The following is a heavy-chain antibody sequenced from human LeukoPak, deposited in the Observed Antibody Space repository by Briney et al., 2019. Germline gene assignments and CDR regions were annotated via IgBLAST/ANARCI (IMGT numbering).Heavy chain of an antibody. J-gene: IGHJ5*02. D-gene: IGHD3-3*01. CDR2: IDYSGST. CDR3: ARRRYDFWTTNRRFWPFDP. V-gene: IGHV4-39*02. Sequence: PSETLSLTCAVSGASIDNSNYYWGWIRQPPGKDLQWIGCIDYSGSTYYNPSLKSRVTISVDTSKNHFYPKLSSVTAADTAVYYCARRRYDFWTTNRRFWPFDPWGQGTLVTVSS. CDR1: GASIDNSNYY.